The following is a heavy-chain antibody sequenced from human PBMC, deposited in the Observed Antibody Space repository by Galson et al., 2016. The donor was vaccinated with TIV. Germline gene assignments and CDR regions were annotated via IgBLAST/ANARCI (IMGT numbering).Heavy chain of an antibody. CDR2: INPNSGNT. CDR1: GYTFTGYY. V-gene: IGHV1-2*02. D-gene: IGHD3-10*01. CDR3: AKIGRIERREPRYYYFDL. Sequence: SVKVSCKASGYTFTGYYIHWVRQAPGQGLEWMGWINPNSGNTNHAQKFQGRVTMTRDTSISTAYMELSSLRSDDTAVYYCAKIGRIERREPRYYYFDLWGRGTLVTVSS. J-gene: IGHJ2*01.